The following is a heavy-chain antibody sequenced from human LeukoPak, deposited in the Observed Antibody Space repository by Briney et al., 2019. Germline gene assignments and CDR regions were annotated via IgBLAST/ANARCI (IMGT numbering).Heavy chain of an antibody. CDR1: GFTFSDSA. Sequence: GGSLRLSCEASGFTFSDSAMSWVRQASGRGLEWVSLISASGGNSYYADSVKGRFTISRDNSKNTLYLQMNSLRAEDTAVYYCAKANPQRYSYDPYYFDYWGQGTLVTVSS. CDR3: AKANPQRYSYDPYYFDY. D-gene: IGHD5-18*01. V-gene: IGHV3-23*01. J-gene: IGHJ4*02. CDR2: ISASGGNS.